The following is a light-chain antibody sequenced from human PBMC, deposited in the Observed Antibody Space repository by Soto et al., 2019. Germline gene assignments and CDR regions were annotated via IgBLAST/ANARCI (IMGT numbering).Light chain of an antibody. V-gene: IGLV1-44*01. CDR2: SNN. Sequence: QSVLTQPPSASGTPGQRVTISCSGGSSNIGSNAVNWYRQLPGTAPKLLIHSNNQRPSGVPDRFSGSKSGTSASLAISGLQSEDEAHYYCAAWDDSLNGYVFGTGTQLTVL. CDR3: AAWDDSLNGYV. CDR1: SSNIGSNA. J-gene: IGLJ1*01.